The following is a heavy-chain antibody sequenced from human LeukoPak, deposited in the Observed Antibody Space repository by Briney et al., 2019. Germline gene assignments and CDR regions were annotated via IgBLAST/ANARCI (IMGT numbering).Heavy chain of an antibody. V-gene: IGHV4-34*01. J-gene: IGHJ6*02. CDR1: GGSFSGSY. CDR3: ARADCSSTSCSGV. Sequence: PSETVSLTCGVFGGSFSGSYWSWILQPPGKGLEWIGEISHSGSISYNSSIKSRVTISVDTSKNQFSLRLRSVTAADTAVYYCARADCSSTSCSGVWGQGTTVTVSS. D-gene: IGHD2-2*01. CDR2: ISHSGSI.